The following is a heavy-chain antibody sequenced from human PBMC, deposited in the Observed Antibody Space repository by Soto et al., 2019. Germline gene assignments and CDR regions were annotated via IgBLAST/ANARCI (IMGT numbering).Heavy chain of an antibody. CDR3: APRATMTMVGLFIDNGVWFDP. CDR2: SYWDGDK. J-gene: IGHJ5*02. CDR1: GFSLSTSGAA. Sequence: QINLKESAPTVVKPTQTLTLTCTFSGFSLSTSGAAVGWIRQPPGRALEWVALSYWDGDKRYNRYNPSLDWRVSVTKDTSKNQVALTLTNVDPADTATYFCAPRATMTMVGLFIDNGVWFDPWCQGTRVSVSS. V-gene: IGHV2-5*02. D-gene: IGHD3-10*01.